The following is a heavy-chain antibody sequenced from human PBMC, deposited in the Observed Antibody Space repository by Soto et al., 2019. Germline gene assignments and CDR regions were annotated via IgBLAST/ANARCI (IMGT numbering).Heavy chain of an antibody. J-gene: IGHJ4*02. CDR1: GYTFARYY. V-gene: IGHV1-46*01. D-gene: IGHD2-2*01. Sequence: RASVKVSCKTSGYTFARYYMHWVRQAPGQGLEWMGIINPSGGSTSYAQKFQGRLTMTKDTSTSTVYMELSSLTSEDTAMYYCARDFVEVPSALYYFDYWGQGSLVTVSS. CDR3: ARDFVEVPSALYYFDY. CDR2: INPSGGST.